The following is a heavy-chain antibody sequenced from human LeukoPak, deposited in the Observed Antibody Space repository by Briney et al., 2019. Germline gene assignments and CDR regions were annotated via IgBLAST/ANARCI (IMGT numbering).Heavy chain of an antibody. V-gene: IGHV4-59*01. D-gene: IGHD2-21*02. Sequence: SETLSLTCTVSGGSISSYYWSWIRQPPGKGLEWIGYIYYSGSTNYNPSLKSQVTISVDTSKNQFSLKLSSVTAADTAVYYCARAYCGGDCYALQEDYYYGMDVWGQGTTVTVSS. CDR1: GGSISSYY. J-gene: IGHJ6*02. CDR2: IYYSGST. CDR3: ARAYCGGDCYALQEDYYYGMDV.